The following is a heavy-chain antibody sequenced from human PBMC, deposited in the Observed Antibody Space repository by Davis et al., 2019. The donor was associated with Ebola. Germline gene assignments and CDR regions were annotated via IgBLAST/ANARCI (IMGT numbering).Heavy chain of an antibody. V-gene: IGHV3-73*01. D-gene: IGHD6-13*01. CDR3: ARDSLYSSLYYYGMDV. Sequence: GESLKISCAASGFTFSSYGMHWVRQAPGKGLEWVGRIRSKANSYATAYAASVKGRFTISRDDSKNTAYLQMSSLRAEDTAVYYCARDSLYSSLYYYGMDVWGQGTTVTVSS. CDR2: IRSKANSYAT. CDR1: GFTFSSYG. J-gene: IGHJ6*02.